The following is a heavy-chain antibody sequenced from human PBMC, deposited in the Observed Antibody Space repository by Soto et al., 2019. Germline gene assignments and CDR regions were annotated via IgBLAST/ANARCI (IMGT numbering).Heavy chain of an antibody. CDR2: ISSGGSSK. D-gene: IGHD6-13*01. Sequence: GVSLRLSCAPSAFTFSDYYMSRIRQAPGQGLAWVSYISSGGSSKYCADSVKGRFTISRDSAKNSLYLQMDGLRAEDTAVYYCAREFEDSSTWLYGMDVWGQGT. V-gene: IGHV3-11*01. J-gene: IGHJ6*02. CDR3: AREFEDSSTWLYGMDV. CDR1: AFTFSDYY.